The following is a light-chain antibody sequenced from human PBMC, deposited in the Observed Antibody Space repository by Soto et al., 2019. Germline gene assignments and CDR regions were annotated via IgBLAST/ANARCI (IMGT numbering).Light chain of an antibody. CDR3: QQRSHWPGT. J-gene: IGKJ1*01. CDR1: QSVSSY. Sequence: EIVLTQSPATLSLSPGERATLSCRASQSVSSYLARYQQKPGQAPRLLIYDATNRATGIPASFSGCGAGTDFTLSIRRLEPEDVAVCYCQQRSHWPGTFGQGTKVAIK. CDR2: DAT. V-gene: IGKV3-11*01.